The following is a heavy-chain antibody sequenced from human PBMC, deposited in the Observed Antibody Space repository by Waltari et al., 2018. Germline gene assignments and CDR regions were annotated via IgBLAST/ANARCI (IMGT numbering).Heavy chain of an antibody. CDR2: IKQDGSEK. V-gene: IGHV3-7*01. CDR3: AREDIVVVPAARGVYYYYYGMDV. Sequence: EVQLVESGGGLVQPGGSLRLSCAASGFTFSSYWMSWVRQAQGKGLEWVANIKQDGSEKYYVDSVKGRFTISRDNAKNSLYLQMNSLRAEDTAVYYCAREDIVVVPAARGVYYYYYGMDVWGQGTTVTVSS. D-gene: IGHD2-2*01. CDR1: GFTFSSYW. J-gene: IGHJ6*02.